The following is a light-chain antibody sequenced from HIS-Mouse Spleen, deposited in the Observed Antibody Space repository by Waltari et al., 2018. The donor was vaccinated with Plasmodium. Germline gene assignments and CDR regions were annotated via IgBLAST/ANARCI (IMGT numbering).Light chain of an antibody. CDR3: YSTDSSGNHRV. CDR2: EDS. Sequence: SYELTQPPSVSVSPGQTARITCSGDALPKKYAYWYEQKSGPAPVLDIYEDSKRPSGIPERFSGSSSGTMATLTISGAQVEDEADYYCYSTDSSGNHRVFGGGTKLTVL. V-gene: IGLV3-10*01. J-gene: IGLJ3*02. CDR1: ALPKKY.